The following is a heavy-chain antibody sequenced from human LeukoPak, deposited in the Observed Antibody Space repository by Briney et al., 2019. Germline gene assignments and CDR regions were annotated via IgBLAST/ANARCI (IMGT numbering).Heavy chain of an antibody. CDR3: ARVQYSGSYSDAFDI. CDR2: IYSGGST. V-gene: IGHV3-66*01. Sequence: GGSLRLSCAASGFTVSSNFMSWVRQAPGKGLEWVSVIYSGGSTYYADSVKGRFTISRDNSKNTLYRQMNSLRAEDTAVYYCARVQYSGSYSDAFDIWGQGTMVTVSS. CDR1: GFTVSSNF. D-gene: IGHD1-26*01. J-gene: IGHJ3*02.